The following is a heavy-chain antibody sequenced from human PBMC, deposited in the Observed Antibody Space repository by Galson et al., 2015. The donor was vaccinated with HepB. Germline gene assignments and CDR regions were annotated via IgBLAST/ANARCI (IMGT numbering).Heavy chain of an antibody. Sequence: SLRLSCAASGSTFSSYEMNWVRQAPGKGLEWVSYISSSGSTIYYADSVKGRFTISRDNAKNSLYLQMNSLRAEDTALYYCAREGTLAGKPFDYWGQGTLVTVSS. J-gene: IGHJ4*02. CDR2: ISSSGSTI. CDR1: GSTFSSYE. D-gene: IGHD6-19*01. CDR3: AREGTLAGKPFDY. V-gene: IGHV3-48*03.